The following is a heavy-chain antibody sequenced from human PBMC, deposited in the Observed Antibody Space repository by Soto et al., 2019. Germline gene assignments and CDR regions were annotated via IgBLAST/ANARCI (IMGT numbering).Heavy chain of an antibody. Sequence: QVQLVQSGAEVKKPGFSVKVSCKASGGTFSSYAISWVRQAPGQGLEWMGGIIPIFGTANYAQKFQGRVTITADESTSTAYMELSSLRSEDTAVYYCARGCKSYGSGSYSSGYYGMDVWGQGTTVTVSS. CDR3: ARGCKSYGSGSYSSGYYGMDV. V-gene: IGHV1-69*01. CDR1: GGTFSSYA. D-gene: IGHD3-10*01. CDR2: IIPIFGTA. J-gene: IGHJ6*02.